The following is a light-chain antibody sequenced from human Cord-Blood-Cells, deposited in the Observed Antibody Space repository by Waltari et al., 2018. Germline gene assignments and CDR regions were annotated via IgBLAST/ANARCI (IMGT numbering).Light chain of an antibody. CDR1: QSVSSY. J-gene: IGKJ4*01. CDR2: DAS. CDR3: QQELT. V-gene: IGKV3-11*01. Sequence: EIVLTQSPATLSLSPGERATLSCRASQSVSSYLAWYQPKPGQAPRLLIYDASNRATGIPARFSGSGSGTDFTLTISSLEPEDFAVYYCQQELTFGGGTKVEIK.